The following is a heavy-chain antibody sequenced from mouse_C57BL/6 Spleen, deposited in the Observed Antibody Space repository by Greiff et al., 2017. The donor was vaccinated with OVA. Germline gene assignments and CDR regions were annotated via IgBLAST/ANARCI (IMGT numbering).Heavy chain of an antibody. CDR3: ARRHYGDFDY. CDR2: IDPSDSYT. V-gene: IGHV1-69*01. Sequence: QVQLQQPGAELVMPGASVKLSCKASGYTFTSYWMHWVKQRPGQGLEWIGEIDPSDSYTNYNQKFKGKATLTVDKSSSTAYMQLSSLTSEDSAVYYCARRHYGDFDYWGQGTTLTVSS. CDR1: GYTFTSYW. J-gene: IGHJ2*01. D-gene: IGHD1-1*01.